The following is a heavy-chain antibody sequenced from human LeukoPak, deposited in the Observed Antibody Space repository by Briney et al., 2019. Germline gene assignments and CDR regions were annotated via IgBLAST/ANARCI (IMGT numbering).Heavy chain of an antibody. Sequence: GGSLRLSCAVSGFTVSSNYMSWVREAPGKGLEWVSVIYDIGNTYYADSVKGRFTISRDTSKNTVYLQMNSLRAEDTAVYYCARGGMRRPYDCWGQGALVTVSS. CDR2: IYDIGNT. D-gene: IGHD1-14*01. CDR1: GFTVSSNY. J-gene: IGHJ4*02. CDR3: ARGGMRRPYDC. V-gene: IGHV3-53*01.